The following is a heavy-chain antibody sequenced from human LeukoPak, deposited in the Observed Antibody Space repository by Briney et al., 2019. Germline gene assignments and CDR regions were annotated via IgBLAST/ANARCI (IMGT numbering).Heavy chain of an antibody. J-gene: IGHJ6*02. Sequence: SETLSLTCAVYGGSFSGYYWNWIRQPPGKGLEWIGEINHSGSTNYNPSLKSRVTISVDTSKNQFSLKLSSVTAADTAVYYCARGSGAYYYYGMDVWGQGTTVTVSS. CDR3: ARGSGAYYYYGMDV. D-gene: IGHD2-15*01. CDR1: GGSFSGYY. V-gene: IGHV4-34*01. CDR2: INHSGST.